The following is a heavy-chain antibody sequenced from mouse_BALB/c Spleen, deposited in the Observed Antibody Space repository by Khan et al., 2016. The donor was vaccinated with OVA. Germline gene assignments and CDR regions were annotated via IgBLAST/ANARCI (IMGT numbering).Heavy chain of an antibody. Sequence: QVQLQQSGAELAKPGPSVKMSCKASGYTFINYWILWVKQRPGQGLEWIGYINPSTGYTEYNQNFKDKATLTADKSSSTAYMQLSSLTSEDSAVYYCARRGLRWDFDYWGQGTTLTVSS. CDR3: ARRGLRWDFDY. D-gene: IGHD1-1*01. CDR2: INPSTGYT. J-gene: IGHJ2*01. V-gene: IGHV1-7*01. CDR1: GYTFINYW.